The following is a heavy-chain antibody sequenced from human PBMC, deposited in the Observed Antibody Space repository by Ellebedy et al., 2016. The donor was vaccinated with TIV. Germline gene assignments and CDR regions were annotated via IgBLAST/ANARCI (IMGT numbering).Heavy chain of an antibody. J-gene: IGHJ5*02. CDR1: GFTFSDFY. CDR3: ARDSRFIDQQHNWFDP. CDR2: ISSGGDTI. V-gene: IGHV3-11*01. Sequence: GGSLRLSCAASGFTFSDFYMIWIRQAPGKGLEWLSYISSGGDTIYYADSVKGRFTISRDNANNSLYLHRNSLGAEDTAVYYCARDSRFIDQQHNWFDPWGQGTLVTVSS. D-gene: IGHD6-13*01.